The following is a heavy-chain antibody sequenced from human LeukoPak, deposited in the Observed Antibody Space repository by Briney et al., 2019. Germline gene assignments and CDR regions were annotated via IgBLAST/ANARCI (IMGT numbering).Heavy chain of an antibody. CDR3: VKEPAPYSLGDA. CDR2: VWDNGINK. D-gene: IGHD5-18*01. Sequence: GGSLTLSCAASGFTFSHYGTHWVRQAPGKGLEWVAVVWDNGINKFYADSVKGRFTISRDNSKHTVSLHMNSLRAEDTAVYYCVKEPAPYSLGDAWGKGTTVTVS. J-gene: IGHJ6*03. V-gene: IGHV3-33*06. CDR1: GFTFSHYG.